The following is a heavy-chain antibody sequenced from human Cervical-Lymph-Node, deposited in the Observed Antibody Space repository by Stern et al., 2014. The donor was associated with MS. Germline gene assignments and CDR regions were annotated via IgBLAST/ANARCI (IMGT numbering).Heavy chain of an antibody. J-gene: IGHJ1*01. CDR3: GRDAHYYDRSDYRN. D-gene: IGHD3-22*01. CDR1: GGKFNIYA. V-gene: IGHV1-69*06. CDR2: IIPSLTTA. Sequence: VQLEESGAEVKKPGSSVKVSCKASGGKFNIYAISWMRQAPGQGFEWMGGIIPSLTTAKYAEKFQGRASITADRSTTTVFLELSSLTSEDTAVYYCGRDAHYYDRSDYRNWGQGTLVTVSS.